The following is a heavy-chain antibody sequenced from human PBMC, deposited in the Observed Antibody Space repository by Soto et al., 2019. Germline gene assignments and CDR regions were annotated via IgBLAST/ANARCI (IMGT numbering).Heavy chain of an antibody. CDR1: GFTFSSYW. Sequence: HPGGSLRLSCAAPGFTFSSYWMSWVRQAPGKGLEWVANIKQDGSEKYYVDSVKGRFTISRDNAKNSLYLQMNSLRAEDTAVYYCARDGFDNWNDLAWGQGTLVTVSS. CDR2: IKQDGSEK. D-gene: IGHD1-1*01. J-gene: IGHJ5*02. CDR3: ARDGFDNWNDLA. V-gene: IGHV3-7*01.